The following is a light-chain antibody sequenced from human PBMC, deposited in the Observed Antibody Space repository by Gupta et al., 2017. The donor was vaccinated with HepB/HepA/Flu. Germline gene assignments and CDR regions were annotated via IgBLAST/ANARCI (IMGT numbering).Light chain of an antibody. CDR1: NLGNKY. J-gene: IGLJ2*01. V-gene: IGLV3-1*01. CDR3: QAWDTRTVV. Sequence: SYELTQQTSVSVSPGQTTSITCSGDNLGNKYTSWYQQKPGQSPVMVIYQDTKRPSGIPERFSGSNSGNTATLTISGTQATDEADYYCQAWDTRTVVFGGGTKLTVL. CDR2: QDT.